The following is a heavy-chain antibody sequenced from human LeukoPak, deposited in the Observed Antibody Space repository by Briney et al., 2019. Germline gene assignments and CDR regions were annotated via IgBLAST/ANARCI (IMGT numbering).Heavy chain of an antibody. CDR3: AKDKDPWKSTSISDFDY. Sequence: GGPLRLSCGASGFTFSTYGMHWVRQAPGKGLVGVAFIRYDGSNKYYAVSVKGRFTISRDNSKSTLYLQMNSLRAEDTAVYFCAKDKDPWKSTSISDFDYWGQGTLVTVSS. J-gene: IGHJ4*02. V-gene: IGHV3-30*02. CDR2: IRYDGSNK. D-gene: IGHD1-1*01. CDR1: GFTFSTYG.